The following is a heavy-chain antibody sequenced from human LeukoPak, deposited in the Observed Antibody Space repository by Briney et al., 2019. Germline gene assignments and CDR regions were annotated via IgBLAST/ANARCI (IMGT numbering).Heavy chain of an antibody. Sequence: GGSLRLSCAASGVTLSSYAMSWARQAPGKGLEWVSGISSSGSGGNTYYADSVKGRFTISRDSSRNTLFLHMSTLRAEDTAIYYCAKDRTVGASYWYLDLWGRGTLVTVSS. CDR2: ISSSGSGGNT. V-gene: IGHV3-23*01. J-gene: IGHJ2*01. D-gene: IGHD1-26*01. CDR1: GVTLSSYA. CDR3: AKDRTVGASYWYLDL.